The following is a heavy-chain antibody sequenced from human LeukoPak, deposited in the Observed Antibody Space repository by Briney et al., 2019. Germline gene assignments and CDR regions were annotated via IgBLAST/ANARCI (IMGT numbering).Heavy chain of an antibody. J-gene: IGHJ5*02. Sequence: GGSLRLSCAASGFTFDDCAVHWVRQAPGKGLEWVSGIDWNSGSIGYADSVKGRFTISRDNAKNSLYMQMNSLRAEDTALYYCARDIPPRPWGQGTLVTVSS. CDR2: IDWNSGSI. CDR1: GFTFDDCA. V-gene: IGHV3-9*01. CDR3: ARDIPPRP.